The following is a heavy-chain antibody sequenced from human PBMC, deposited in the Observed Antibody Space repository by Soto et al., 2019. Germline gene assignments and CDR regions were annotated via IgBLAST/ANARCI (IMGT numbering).Heavy chain of an antibody. CDR3: AKADGEQWLVPHLDN. V-gene: IGHV3-23*01. Sequence: EVQLLESGGGVVQPGGSLRRSCVASGFNFKKFAMAWVRQAPGEGLEWVSGISCCGGSTSYADSVKGRFSIARDDSKNTLSLQMNSLRVEDTAQYYCAKADGEQWLVPHLDNWGQGTLVTVS. D-gene: IGHD6-19*01. J-gene: IGHJ4*02. CDR2: ISCCGGST. CDR1: GFNFKKFA.